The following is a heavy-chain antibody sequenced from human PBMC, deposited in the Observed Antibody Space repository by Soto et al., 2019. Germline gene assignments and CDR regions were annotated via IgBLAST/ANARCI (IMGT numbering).Heavy chain of an antibody. D-gene: IGHD5-12*01. CDR1: SGSISSSNW. Sequence: SETLSLTCAVSSGSISSSNWWSWVRQPPGKGLEWIGEIYHSGSTNYNPSLKSRVTISVDKSKNQFSLKLSSVTAADTAVYYCARRPTGPQEGYDSPFDYWGQGTLVTVSS. CDR2: IYHSGST. J-gene: IGHJ4*02. CDR3: ARRPTGPQEGYDSPFDY. V-gene: IGHV4-4*02.